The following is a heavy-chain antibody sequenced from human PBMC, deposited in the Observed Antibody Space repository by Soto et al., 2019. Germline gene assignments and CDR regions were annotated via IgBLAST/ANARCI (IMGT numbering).Heavy chain of an antibody. J-gene: IGHJ5*02. V-gene: IGHV1-3*01. CDR1: GYTFTSYA. Sequence: GASVKVSCKASGYTFTSYAMHWVRQAPGQRLEWMGWINAGNGNTKYSQKFQGRVTITRDTSASTAYMELSSLRSEGTAVYYCATASTYNWFDPWGQGTLVTVSS. CDR3: ATASTYNWFDP. CDR2: INAGNGNT.